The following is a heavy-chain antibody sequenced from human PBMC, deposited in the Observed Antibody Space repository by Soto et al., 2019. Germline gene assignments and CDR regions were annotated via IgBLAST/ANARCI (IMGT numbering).Heavy chain of an antibody. Sequence: QVQLVESGGGVVQPGGSLRLSCAASGFTFSNYGMHWGRQAPGKGLEWVAVISYDGSNKYYADSVKGRFTISRDNSKNTLYLQMNSLTTEDTAVYYCARDWVWFGVHPIDYWGQGTLVTVSS. CDR3: ARDWVWFGVHPIDY. CDR2: ISYDGSNK. CDR1: GFTFSNYG. D-gene: IGHD3-10*01. V-gene: IGHV3-30*03. J-gene: IGHJ4*02.